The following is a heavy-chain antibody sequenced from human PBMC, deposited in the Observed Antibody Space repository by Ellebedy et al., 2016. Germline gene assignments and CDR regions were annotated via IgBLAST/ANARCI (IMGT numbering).Heavy chain of an antibody. CDR3: ARYYYGSGSSRYYYYGMDV. D-gene: IGHD3-10*01. CDR1: GGTFSSYA. CDR2: IIPILGIA. V-gene: IGHV1-69*04. Sequence: SVKVSXKASGGTFSSYAISWVLQAPGQGLEWMGRIIPILGIANYAQKFQGRVTITADKSTSTAYMDLSSLRSEDTAVYYCARYYYGSGSSRYYYYGMDVWGQGTTVTVSS. J-gene: IGHJ6*02.